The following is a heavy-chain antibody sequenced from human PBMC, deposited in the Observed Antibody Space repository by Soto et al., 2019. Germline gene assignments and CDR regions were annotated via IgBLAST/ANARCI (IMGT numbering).Heavy chain of an antibody. CDR1: GASISSYH. J-gene: IGHJ6*03. Sequence: QVQLQESGPGLVKPSETLSLTCTVSGASISSYHWSWIRQTPGKGLEWIGYIYYSGNANYNHSLKSPVTFSVDTSKHHVSLKLSSVTAADTGVYYCASAVPAEYVFPYYYMDVWGKGTTVTVSS. CDR3: ASAVPAEYVFPYYYMDV. D-gene: IGHD3-16*01. V-gene: IGHV4-59*01. CDR2: IYYSGNA.